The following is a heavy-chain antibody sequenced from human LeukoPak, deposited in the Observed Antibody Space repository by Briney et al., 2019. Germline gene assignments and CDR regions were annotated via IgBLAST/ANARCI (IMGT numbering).Heavy chain of an antibody. CDR3: ARDRDIVGLFDY. D-gene: IGHD5-12*01. V-gene: IGHV3-7*01. CDR2: IKHAGSEK. CDR1: GVTFSNYW. Sequence: QPGGSLRLSCGASGVTFSNYWMSWVRQAPGKGLEWVATIKHAGSEKYYVDSVKGRFTISRDNAKSSLYLQMSSLRAEDTAVYYCARDRDIVGLFDYWGQGTLVSVSS. J-gene: IGHJ4*02.